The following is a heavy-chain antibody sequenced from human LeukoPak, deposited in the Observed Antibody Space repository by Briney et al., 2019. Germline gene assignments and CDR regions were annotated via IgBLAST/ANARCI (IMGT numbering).Heavy chain of an antibody. CDR2: VIPILGIA. CDR3: ARDVDTAMVNNWFDP. J-gene: IGHJ5*02. V-gene: IGHV1-69*04. D-gene: IGHD5-18*01. Sequence: SVKVSCKASGGTFSSYAISWVRQAPGQGLEWMGRVIPILGIANYAQKFQGRVTITADKSTSTAYMELSSLRSEDTAVYYCARDVDTAMVNNWFDPWGQGTLVTVSS. CDR1: GGTFSSYA.